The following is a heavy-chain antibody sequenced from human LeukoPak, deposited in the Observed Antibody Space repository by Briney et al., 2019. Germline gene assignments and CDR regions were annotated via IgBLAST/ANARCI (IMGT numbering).Heavy chain of an antibody. CDR1: GFTFSSYG. CDR2: ICYDGNNK. D-gene: IGHD6-13*01. V-gene: IGHV3-33*01. J-gene: IGHJ5*02. Sequence: GALRLSCAASGFTFSSYGMRWVRQAPGKGLEWVSVICYDGNNKYYADSVKGLFTIARDNSQHTLYLQLNSLRDGDTAVYYCARGLAGYTWYSSSWGGGWFDPWRQGTLVSVSS. CDR3: ARGLAGYTWYSSSWGGGWFDP.